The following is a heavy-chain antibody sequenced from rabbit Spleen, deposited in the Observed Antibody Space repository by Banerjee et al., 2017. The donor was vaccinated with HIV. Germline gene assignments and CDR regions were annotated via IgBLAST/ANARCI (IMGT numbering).Heavy chain of an antibody. Sequence: QEQLVESGGGLVQPGESLKLSCKASGFDFSNYGISWVRQAPGKGLEWIGYFDPVLGSTYYASWVNGRFTISSHNAQNTVDLQLNSLTGADTATYFCVRNSGWGVSYFTLWGQGTLVTVS. J-gene: IGHJ4*01. D-gene: IGHD4-1*01. CDR3: VRNSGWGVSYFTL. CDR1: GFDFSNYG. CDR2: FDPVLGST. V-gene: IGHV1S47*01.